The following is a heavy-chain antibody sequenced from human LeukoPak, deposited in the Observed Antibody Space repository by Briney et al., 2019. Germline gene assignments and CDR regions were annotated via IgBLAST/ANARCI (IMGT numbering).Heavy chain of an antibody. D-gene: IGHD1-26*01. Sequence: QAGGSLRLSCAASGFTFTSYAMNCVRQAPGKGLEWVSGISGSGGSTYYADSVKGRFSISRDNFKNTLYLQLNSLRVEDTAVYFCAKAHGGSYHSGIDWGQGTLVIVSS. CDR3: AKAHGGSYHSGID. V-gene: IGHV3-23*01. CDR2: ISGSGGST. CDR1: GFTFTSYA. J-gene: IGHJ4*02.